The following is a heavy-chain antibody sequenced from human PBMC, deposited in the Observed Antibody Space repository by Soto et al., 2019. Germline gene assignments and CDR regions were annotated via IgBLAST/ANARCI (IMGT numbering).Heavy chain of an antibody. Sequence: SETLSLTCTVSGGSMSSSSYYWGWIRQPPGTGLEWVGSIYYSGSSYYNPSLKSRVAISVDTSKNQFSLRLSSVTAADTAVYYCARHDRQGSTYYDFWSGYYPLDYWGQGSLVPVSS. CDR1: GGSMSSSSYY. V-gene: IGHV4-39*01. CDR2: IYYSGSS. CDR3: ARHDRQGSTYYDFWSGYYPLDY. J-gene: IGHJ4*02. D-gene: IGHD3-3*01.